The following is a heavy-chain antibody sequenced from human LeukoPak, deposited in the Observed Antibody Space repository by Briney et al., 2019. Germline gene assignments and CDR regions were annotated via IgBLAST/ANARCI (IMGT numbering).Heavy chain of an antibody. V-gene: IGHV3-23*01. CDR2: IGGSNGIT. CDR1: RFTFNSYA. D-gene: IGHD5-12*01. Sequence: GGSLRLSCAASRFTFNSYAMSWVRQAPGKGLEWVSVIGGSNGITFYVGSVKGRFTISRDDSKDTLYLQMNSLRAEDTAVYYCARNENSGWGYFDYWGQGTLVTVSS. CDR3: ARNENSGWGYFDY. J-gene: IGHJ4*02.